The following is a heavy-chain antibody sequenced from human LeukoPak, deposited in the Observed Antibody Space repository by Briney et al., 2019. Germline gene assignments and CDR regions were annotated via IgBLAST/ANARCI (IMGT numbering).Heavy chain of an antibody. Sequence: GESLKISCKGSGYSFTSYWIGWVRQMPGKGLEWMGIIYPGDSDTRYSPSFQGQVTISADKSISTAYLQWSSLKASDTAMYYCARIGSARHIDSYFDYWGQGTLVTVSS. J-gene: IGHJ4*02. CDR3: ARIGSARHIDSYFDY. D-gene: IGHD3-10*01. CDR1: GYSFTSYW. V-gene: IGHV5-51*01. CDR2: IYPGDSDT.